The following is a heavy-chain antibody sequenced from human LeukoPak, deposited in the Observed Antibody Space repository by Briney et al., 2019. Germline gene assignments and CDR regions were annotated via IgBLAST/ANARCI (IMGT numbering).Heavy chain of an antibody. CDR2: TSYDGSDK. Sequence: GGSLRLSCAASGFTFSNSGMHWVRQAPGKGLEWVAVTSYDGSDKYYADSVKGRFTISRDNSKNTLYLQMNSLRPEDTAVYYCAKDDRNWRRAFDIWGQGTMVTVSS. V-gene: IGHV3-30*18. D-gene: IGHD1-1*01. CDR1: GFTFSNSG. CDR3: AKDDRNWRRAFDI. J-gene: IGHJ3*02.